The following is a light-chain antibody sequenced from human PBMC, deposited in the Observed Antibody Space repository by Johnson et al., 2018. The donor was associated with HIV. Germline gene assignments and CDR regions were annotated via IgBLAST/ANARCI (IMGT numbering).Light chain of an antibody. J-gene: IGLJ1*01. CDR2: DND. Sequence: QAVLTQPPSVSAAPGQKVTISCSGSSSNIGNNYVSWYQQLPGTAPKLIIYDNDKRPSGIPDRFPGAKSGTSATLGITGLQTGDEADYYCGTWYNSLSAVFGPGTKVTVL. CDR1: SSNIGNNY. CDR3: GTWYNSLSAV. V-gene: IGLV1-51*01.